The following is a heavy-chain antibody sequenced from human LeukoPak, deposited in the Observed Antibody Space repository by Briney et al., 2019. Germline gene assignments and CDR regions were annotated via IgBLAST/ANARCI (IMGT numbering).Heavy chain of an antibody. Sequence: GGSLRLSCAASGFTFSSYWMSWVRQAPGKGLEWVANMKQDGSEKYYVDSVKGRFTISRDNAKNSLYLQMNSLRAEDTAVYYCARVGIVLMVYAIRPFDYWGQGTLVTVSS. CDR1: GFTFSSYW. CDR3: ARVGIVLMVYAIRPFDY. V-gene: IGHV3-7*01. D-gene: IGHD2-8*01. CDR2: MKQDGSEK. J-gene: IGHJ4*02.